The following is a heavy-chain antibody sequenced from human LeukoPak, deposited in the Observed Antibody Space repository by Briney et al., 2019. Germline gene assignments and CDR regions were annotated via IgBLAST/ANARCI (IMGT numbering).Heavy chain of an antibody. CDR2: IGSSARTI. J-gene: IGHJ4*02. CDR1: GFTLSSYE. Sequence: GGSLRLSCAASGFTLSSYEMNWVRQAPGKGLEWVSYIGSSARTIYYADSVKGRFTISRDNSKKTLYLQMNSLRAEDTAVYYCASGKKITMIVVVKRTEYYFDYWGQGTLVTVSS. V-gene: IGHV3-48*03. CDR3: ASGKKITMIVVVKRTEYYFDY. D-gene: IGHD3-22*01.